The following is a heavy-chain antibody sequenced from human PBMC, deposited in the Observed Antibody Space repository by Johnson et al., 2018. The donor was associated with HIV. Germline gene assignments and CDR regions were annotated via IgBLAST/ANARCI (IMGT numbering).Heavy chain of an antibody. Sequence: VQLVESGGGVVQPGGSLRLSCAASGFTFDDYAMHWVRQAPGKGLEWVSVIYSGGSTYYADSVKGRFTISRDNSKNTLYLQMNSLRAEDTAVYYCARDLVSLEDAFDIWGQGTMVTVSS. V-gene: IGHV3-66*01. J-gene: IGHJ3*02. CDR3: ARDLVSLEDAFDI. CDR2: IYSGGST. D-gene: IGHD3-16*02. CDR1: GFTFDDYA.